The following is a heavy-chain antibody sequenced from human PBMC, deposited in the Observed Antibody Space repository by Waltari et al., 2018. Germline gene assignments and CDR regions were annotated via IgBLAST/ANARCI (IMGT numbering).Heavy chain of an antibody. J-gene: IGHJ4*02. Sequence: EIKVLQSEAEVKKPGATVKISCKASVYIFNDFFMPWVRQSPGKELEWMGSDDHENGEKSLAEELVVRATIVTDTSTETASMELTSVRFDDTAVYYCVTDRKSRIRGWYPMDYWGQGTQVTVSS. CDR1: VYIFNDFF. V-gene: IGHV1-69-2*01. CDR3: VTDRKSRIRGWYPMDY. CDR2: DDHENGEK. D-gene: IGHD6-19*01.